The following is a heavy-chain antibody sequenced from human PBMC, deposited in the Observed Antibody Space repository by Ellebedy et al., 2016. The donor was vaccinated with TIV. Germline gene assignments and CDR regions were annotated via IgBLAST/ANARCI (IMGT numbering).Heavy chain of an antibody. D-gene: IGHD3-16*01. CDR2: IYSGGVT. CDR3: ARDPPGIARGGPGA. J-gene: IGHJ5*02. Sequence: GESLKISXAASGLTVSNNYMSWVRQAPGKGLEWLSVIYSGGVTKYADSVKGRFTISRDNSKNTVYLQMNSLRAEDTAVYYCARDPPGIARGGPGAWGQGTLVTVSS. CDR1: GLTVSNNY. V-gene: IGHV3-53*01.